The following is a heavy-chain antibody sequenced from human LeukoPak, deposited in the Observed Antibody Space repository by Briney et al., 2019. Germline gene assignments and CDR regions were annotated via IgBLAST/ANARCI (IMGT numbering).Heavy chain of an antibody. CDR1: GGSVSSGSYY. V-gene: IGHV4-61*01. D-gene: IGHD1/OR15-1a*01. CDR3: ARGRREQPFAFDY. Sequence: PSETLSLTCTVYGGSVSSGSYYWNWIRQPPGKGLEWIGYIYYSGSTNYNPSLKSRVTISVDTSKNQFSLKLSSVTAADTAVYYCARGRREQPFAFDYWGQGTLVTVSS. CDR2: IYYSGST. J-gene: IGHJ4*02.